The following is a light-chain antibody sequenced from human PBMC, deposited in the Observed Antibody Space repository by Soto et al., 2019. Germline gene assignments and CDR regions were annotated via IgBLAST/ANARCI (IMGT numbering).Light chain of an antibody. J-gene: IGLJ2*01. CDR3: AAWDDSLNGVV. Sequence: QSVLTQPPSASGTPGQTIAISCSGGSPNIGSHTENWYQQLPGTAPRLLIYSNTQRPSGVPDRFSGSKSGTSASLAISGLQSEYEGDYYCAAWDDSLNGVVFGGGTKLTVL. V-gene: IGLV1-44*01. CDR2: SNT. CDR1: SPNIGSHT.